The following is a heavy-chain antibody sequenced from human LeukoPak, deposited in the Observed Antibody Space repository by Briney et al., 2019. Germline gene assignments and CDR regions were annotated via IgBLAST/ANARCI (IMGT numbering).Heavy chain of an antibody. CDR3: AKDRPNYYESNGHYYRRDGDY. V-gene: IGHV3-23*01. CDR1: GFAFGSYV. J-gene: IGHJ4*02. CDR2: ISSKSDYT. D-gene: IGHD3-22*01. Sequence: GGSLRLSCGASGFAFGSYVMNWVRQAPGKGLEWVSSISSKSDYTYYEDSVKGRFTVSRDNSKSTLYLQMNSLRAEDTAIYYCAKDRPNYYESNGHYYRRDGDYWGQGTLVTVSS.